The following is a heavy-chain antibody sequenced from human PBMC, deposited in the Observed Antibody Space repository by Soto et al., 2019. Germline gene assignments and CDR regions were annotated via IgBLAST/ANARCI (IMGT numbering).Heavy chain of an antibody. V-gene: IGHV1-69*13. J-gene: IGHJ4*02. CDR1: GGTFSSYA. CDR2: IVPIYRTA. CDR3: VRDSGAKLSRS. Sequence: SVKVSCKASGGTFSSYAINWFRQAPGQGLEWVGGIVPIYRTADYAQKFQGRVTITADESARTSYMELRSLKSQDTAVYYCVRDSGAKLSRSWGQGTMVTVSS. D-gene: IGHD6-13*01.